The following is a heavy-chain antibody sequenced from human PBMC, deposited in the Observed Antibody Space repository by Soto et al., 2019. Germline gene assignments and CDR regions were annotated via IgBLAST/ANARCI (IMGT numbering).Heavy chain of an antibody. CDR2: ISNYNGHT. CDR1: GYRFSSYG. J-gene: IGHJ5*02. Sequence: QVQLVQSGAEVKKPGASVKVSCKASGYRFSSYGITWVRQAPGQGLEWMGWISNYNGHTKYAQKLQGRVTMTTDTSTSTACLELRSLTYDDTAVYYCARDHRGGNSGGRSDPWGQGTLVTVSS. D-gene: IGHD2-21*02. V-gene: IGHV1-18*01. CDR3: ARDHRGGNSGGRSDP.